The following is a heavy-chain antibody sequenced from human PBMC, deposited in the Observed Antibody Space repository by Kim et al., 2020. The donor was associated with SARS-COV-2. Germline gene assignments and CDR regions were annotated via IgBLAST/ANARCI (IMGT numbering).Heavy chain of an antibody. V-gene: IGHV3-73*01. CDR2: IRRRVYSYAT. CDR1: GFTFSDSP. CDR3: TRIPGRTLALWKAFD. Sequence: GGSLRLSCAASGFTFSDSPINWVRRASGKGLEWVGHIRRRVYSYATAYAASVQGRFTISSDDSESTAYLQMNSLKTEDTSVYNCTRIPGRTLALWKAFD. J-gene: IGHJ3*01. D-gene: IGHD1-1*01.